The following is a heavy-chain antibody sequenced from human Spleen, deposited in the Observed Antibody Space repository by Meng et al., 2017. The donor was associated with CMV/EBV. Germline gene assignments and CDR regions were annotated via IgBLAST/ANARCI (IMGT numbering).Heavy chain of an antibody. V-gene: IGHV3-7*01. CDR1: GVSFSNYW. Sequence: GGSLRLSCAASGVSFSNYWMSWVRQAPGKGLDWVANIGQRGGDRDYAGSVRGRFTISRDNAKNSLYLQMNSLRVEDTAVYYCVPHDFPMDVWGQGTTVTAP. D-gene: IGHD3-3*01. CDR3: VPHDFPMDV. CDR2: IGQRGGDR. J-gene: IGHJ6*02.